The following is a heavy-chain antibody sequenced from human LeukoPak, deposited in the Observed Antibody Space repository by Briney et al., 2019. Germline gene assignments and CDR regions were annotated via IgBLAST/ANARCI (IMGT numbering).Heavy chain of an antibody. D-gene: IGHD6-13*01. CDR2: ISTDGSDK. Sequence: GRSLRLSCAASGFTFSDYGMQWVRQAPGKGLEWGALISTDGSDKDYADSVKGRFTLSRDNSKNTLYLQMNSLRVEDTAVYYCAKDGTSSWFGEANWGQGTLVTVSS. CDR1: GFTFSDYG. CDR3: AKDGTSSWFGEAN. J-gene: IGHJ4*02. V-gene: IGHV3-30*18.